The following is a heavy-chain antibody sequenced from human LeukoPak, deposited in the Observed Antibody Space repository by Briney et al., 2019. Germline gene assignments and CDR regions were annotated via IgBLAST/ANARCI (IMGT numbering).Heavy chain of an antibody. CDR2: IYYSGST. CDR3: ARVYCTNGVCYWFDP. Sequence: SETLSLTCTVSDGSISSGDYYWSWIRQPPGKGLEWIGYIYYSGSTYYNPSLKSRVTISVDTSKNQFSLKLSSETAADTAVYYCARVYCTNGVCYWFDPWGQGTLVTVSS. D-gene: IGHD2-8*01. CDR1: DGSISSGDYY. V-gene: IGHV4-30-4*02. J-gene: IGHJ5*02.